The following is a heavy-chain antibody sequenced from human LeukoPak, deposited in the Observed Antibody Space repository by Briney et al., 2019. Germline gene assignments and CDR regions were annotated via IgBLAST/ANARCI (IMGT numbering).Heavy chain of an antibody. Sequence: PGGSLRLSCAASGFIFRNYGMHWVRQASGKGLEWVAIIWYDGSNEYYADSVKGRFTIYRENSKHTLYLQMNSLRAEDTAAYYCARDGTIEYAFDIWGQGTMVTVSS. J-gene: IGHJ3*02. CDR3: ARDGTIEYAFDI. V-gene: IGHV3-33*01. D-gene: IGHD3-3*01. CDR1: GFIFRNYG. CDR2: IWYDGSNE.